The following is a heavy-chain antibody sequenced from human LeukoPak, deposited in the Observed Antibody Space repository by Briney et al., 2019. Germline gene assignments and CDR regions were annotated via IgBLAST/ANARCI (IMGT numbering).Heavy chain of an antibody. V-gene: IGHV4-34*01. CDR2: INHSGST. D-gene: IGHD3-22*01. Sequence: PSETLSLTCTVSGSSIGNYYWSWIRQPPGKGLEWIGEINHSGSTNYNPSLKSRVTISVDTSKNQFSLKLSSVTAADTAVYYCARRSLYYYDSSGYYLFDYWGQGTLVTVSS. CDR3: ARRSLYYYDSSGYYLFDY. CDR1: GSSIGNYY. J-gene: IGHJ4*02.